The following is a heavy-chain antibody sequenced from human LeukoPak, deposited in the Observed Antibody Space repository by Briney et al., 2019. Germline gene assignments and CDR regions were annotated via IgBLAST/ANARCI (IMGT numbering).Heavy chain of an antibody. CDR1: GGPISSGDCY. CDR3: ARDRGDYGDLPSYYYGLDV. Sequence: SQTLSLTCTVSGGPISSGDCYWSWIRQPAGKGLEWIGRIYPSGGTKYNPSLKSRVTMSIDTSKSQFSLKVTSVTAADTAVYYCARDRGDYGDLPSYYYGLDVWGQGTTVTVSS. J-gene: IGHJ6*02. D-gene: IGHD4-17*01. V-gene: IGHV4-61*02. CDR2: IYPSGGT.